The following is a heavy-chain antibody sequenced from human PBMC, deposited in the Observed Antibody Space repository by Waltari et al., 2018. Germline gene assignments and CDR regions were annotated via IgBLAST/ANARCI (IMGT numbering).Heavy chain of an antibody. J-gene: IGHJ5*02. D-gene: IGHD2-21*01. V-gene: IGHV4-31*03. CDR2: IYYSGST. CDR3: ARVGQAYCGGDCYSFDP. Sequence: QVQLQESGPGLVTPSQTLSLTCTVFGGSISSGGYYLRWIRRHPGKCLEWIGYIYYSGSTYYNPSLKSRVTISVDTSKNQFSLKLSSVTAADTAVYYCARVGQAYCGGDCYSFDPWGQGTLVTVSS. CDR1: GGSISSGGYY.